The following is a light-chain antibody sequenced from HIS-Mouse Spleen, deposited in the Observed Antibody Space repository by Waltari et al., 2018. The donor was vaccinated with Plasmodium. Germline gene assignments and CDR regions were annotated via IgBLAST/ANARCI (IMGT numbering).Light chain of an antibody. CDR3: QQYYSTPPYT. CDR1: QSVLYSSNNKTY. Sequence: DIVMTQSPDSLAVSLGERATINCKSSQSVLYSSNNKTYLDWYQQKPGQPPKLLIYWASTRESGVPDRFSGSGSGTDFTLTISSLQAEDVAVYYCQQYYSTPPYTFCQGTKLEIK. CDR2: WAS. J-gene: IGKJ2*01. V-gene: IGKV4-1*01.